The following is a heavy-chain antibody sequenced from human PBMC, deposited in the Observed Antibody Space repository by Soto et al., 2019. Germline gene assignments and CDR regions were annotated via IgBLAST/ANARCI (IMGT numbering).Heavy chain of an antibody. V-gene: IGHV1-69*08. CDR2: IIPILGIA. Sequence: QVQLVQSGAEVKKPGSSVKVSCKASGGTFSSYTISWVRQAPGQGLEWMGRIIPILGIANYAQKFQGRVTITADKSTSTAYMELSSLRSEDTAAYYCAIDESPLYAYYFDYWGQGTLVTVSS. CDR3: AIDESPLYAYYFDY. CDR1: GGTFSSYT. D-gene: IGHD2-2*02. J-gene: IGHJ4*02.